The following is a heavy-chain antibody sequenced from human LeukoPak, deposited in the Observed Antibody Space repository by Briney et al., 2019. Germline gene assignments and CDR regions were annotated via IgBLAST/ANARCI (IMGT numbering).Heavy chain of an antibody. CDR3: ARVVVHPYYYYYGMDV. V-gene: IGHV4-4*02. J-gene: IGHJ6*04. D-gene: IGHD2-2*01. CDR2: IYHSGST. CDR1: GGSISSSNW. Sequence: SETLSLSCAVSGGSISSSNWWSWVRQPPGKGLEWIGEIYHSGSTNYNPSLKSRVTISVDKSKNQFSLKLSSVTAADTAVYYCARVVVHPYYYYYGMDVWGKGTTVTVSS.